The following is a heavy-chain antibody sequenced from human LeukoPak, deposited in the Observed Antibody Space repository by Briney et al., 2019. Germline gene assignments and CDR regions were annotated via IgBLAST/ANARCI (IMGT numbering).Heavy chain of an antibody. J-gene: IGHJ4*02. Sequence: ASVKVSCKASGYTFTSYDINWVRQATGQGLEWTGWMNPNSGNTGYAQKFQGRVTMTRNTSISTAYMELSSLRSEDTAVYYCAVLGGYSYGYVPFDYWGQGTLVTVSS. CDR1: GYTFTSYD. D-gene: IGHD5-18*01. CDR3: AVLGGYSYGYVPFDY. CDR2: MNPNSGNT. V-gene: IGHV1-8*01.